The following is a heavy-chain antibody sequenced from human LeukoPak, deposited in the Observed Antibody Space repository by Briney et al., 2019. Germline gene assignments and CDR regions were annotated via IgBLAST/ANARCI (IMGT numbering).Heavy chain of an antibody. Sequence: SETLSLTCTVSGGSISSYYWSWIRQPPGKGLEWIGYIYYSGSTNYNPSLKSRVTISVDTSKNQFSLKLSSVTAADTAGYYCARGPYYYGSGSYLLDYYYMDVWGKGTTVTISS. CDR3: ARGPYYYGSGSYLLDYYYMDV. CDR1: GGSISSYY. D-gene: IGHD3-10*01. CDR2: IYYSGST. J-gene: IGHJ6*03. V-gene: IGHV4-59*01.